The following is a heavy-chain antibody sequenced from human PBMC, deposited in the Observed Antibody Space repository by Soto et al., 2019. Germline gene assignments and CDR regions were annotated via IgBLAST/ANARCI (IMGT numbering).Heavy chain of an antibody. D-gene: IGHD3-10*01. Sequence: EVQLVESGGGLVQPGGSLRLSCAASGFTFSSYEMNWVRQAPGKGLEWVSYISSSGSTIYSADSVKGRLTISRDNAKNSLYLQMHSLRAKDTAVYYCARGGQRRVRDLPPYWGQGTLVTVSS. CDR1: GFTFSSYE. CDR3: ARGGQRRVRDLPPY. J-gene: IGHJ4*02. CDR2: ISSSGSTI. V-gene: IGHV3-48*03.